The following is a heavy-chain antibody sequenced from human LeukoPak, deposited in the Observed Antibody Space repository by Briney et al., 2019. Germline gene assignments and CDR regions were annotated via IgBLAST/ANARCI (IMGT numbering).Heavy chain of an antibody. D-gene: IGHD1-20*01. CDR3: LRDLNWSLDQ. CDR2: IKSDGITI. CDR1: GFNFNNYW. Sequence: GGSLRLSCAASGFNFNNYWMSWLRHAPGKGLVWVSRIKSDGITITYADSVKGRFTISRDNAKNTLYLQMNSLRAEDTAVYYCLRDLNWSLDQWGQGTLVTVSS. V-gene: IGHV3-74*01. J-gene: IGHJ4*02.